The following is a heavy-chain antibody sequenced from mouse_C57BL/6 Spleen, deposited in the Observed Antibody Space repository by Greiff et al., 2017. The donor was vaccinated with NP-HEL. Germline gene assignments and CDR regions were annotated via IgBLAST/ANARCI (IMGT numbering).Heavy chain of an antibody. Sequence: QVQLQQSGAELARPGASVKLSCKASGYTFTSYGISWVKQRPGQGLEWIGEIYPRSGNTYYNEKFKGKATLTADKSSSTAYMELRSLTSEDSAVYFCAKVSDYYGSSSYFDYWGQGTTLTVSS. CDR3: AKVSDYYGSSSYFDY. V-gene: IGHV1-81*01. J-gene: IGHJ2*01. CDR1: GYTFTSYG. CDR2: IYPRSGNT. D-gene: IGHD1-1*01.